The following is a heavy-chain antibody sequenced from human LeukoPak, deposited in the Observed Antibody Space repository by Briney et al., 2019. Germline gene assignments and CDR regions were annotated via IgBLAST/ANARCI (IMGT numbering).Heavy chain of an antibody. Sequence: ASVKVSCKASGYTFTSYDINWVRQATGQGLEWMGWMNPSSGNTGYAQKFQGRVTMTRNTSISTAYMELSSLRSEDTAVYYCARGLTYYDILTGYSPGWFDPWGQGTLVTVSS. D-gene: IGHD3-9*01. J-gene: IGHJ5*02. CDR3: ARGLTYYDILTGYSPGWFDP. CDR1: GYTFTSYD. CDR2: MNPSSGNT. V-gene: IGHV1-8*01.